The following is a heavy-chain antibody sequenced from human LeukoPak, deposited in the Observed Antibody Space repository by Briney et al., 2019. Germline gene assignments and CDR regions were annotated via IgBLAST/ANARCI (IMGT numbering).Heavy chain of an antibody. CDR1: GGSISTGGYY. CDR3: ARHDGRGGATMGALDS. D-gene: IGHD5-12*01. V-gene: IGHV4-30-2*03. CDR2: INHSRGT. Sequence: SQTLSLTCAVSGGSISTGGYYWTWIRQPPGKGLEWIGEINHSRGTNYNPSLKSRVTISEVTSKNQFSLQLNSVTAADTAVYYCARHDGRGGATMGALDSWGQGSLVTVSS. J-gene: IGHJ4*02.